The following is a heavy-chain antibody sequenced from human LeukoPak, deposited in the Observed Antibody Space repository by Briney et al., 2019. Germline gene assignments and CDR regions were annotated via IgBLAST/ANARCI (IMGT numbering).Heavy chain of an antibody. Sequence: SETLSLTCTVSGNFFGDYYWSWIRQPAGKGLEWIGRIYTSGSTTYNPSLKSRVTMSVDTSKSQFSLNLMSVTAADTAVYYCTRDTGTTGEVKFDPWGQGTLVTVSS. J-gene: IGHJ5*02. CDR2: IYTSGST. V-gene: IGHV4-4*07. CDR1: GNFFGDYY. CDR3: TRDTGTTGEVKFDP. D-gene: IGHD4-17*01.